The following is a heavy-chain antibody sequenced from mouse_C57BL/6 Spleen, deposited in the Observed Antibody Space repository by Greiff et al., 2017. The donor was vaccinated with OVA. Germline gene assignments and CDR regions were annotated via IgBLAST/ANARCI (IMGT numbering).Heavy chain of an antibody. CDR1: GYSFTGYY. CDR2: INPSTGGT. V-gene: IGHV1-42*01. D-gene: IGHD1-1*01. J-gene: IGHJ1*03. Sequence: VQLKESGPELVKPGASVKISCKASGYSFTGYYMNWVKQSPEKSLEWIGEINPSTGGTTYNQKFKAKATLTVDKSSSTAYMQLKSLTSEDSAVYYCASGGGLYGSRGYFDVWGTGTTVTVSS. CDR3: ASGGGLYGSRGYFDV.